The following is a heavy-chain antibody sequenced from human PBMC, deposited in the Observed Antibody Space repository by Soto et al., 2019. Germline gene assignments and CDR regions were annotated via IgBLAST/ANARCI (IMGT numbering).Heavy chain of an antibody. CDR1: GFTFSSYA. Sequence: EVQLLQSGGGLVQPGGSLRLSCAASGFTFSSYAISWVRQAPGKGLEWVSAISNSGGNTYYADSVMGRFTISRDNSMNTLFLQMNSLRADDTAIYYCAKEWGRPLDYWGQGTLVTVSS. CDR2: ISNSGGNT. D-gene: IGHD7-27*01. CDR3: AKEWGRPLDY. J-gene: IGHJ4*02. V-gene: IGHV3-23*01.